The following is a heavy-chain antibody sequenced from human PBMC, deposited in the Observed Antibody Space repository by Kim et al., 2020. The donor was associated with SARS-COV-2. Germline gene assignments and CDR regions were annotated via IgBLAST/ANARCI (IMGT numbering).Heavy chain of an antibody. V-gene: IGHV3-15*01. J-gene: IGHJ4*02. D-gene: IGHD2-2*01. CDR2: IKSKTDGGTT. CDR1: GFTFSNAW. CDR3: GVYCSSTSCYESDY. Sequence: GGSLRLSCAASGFTFSNAWMSWVRQAPGKGLEWVGRIKSKTDGGTTDYAAPVKGRFTISRDDSKNTLYLQMNSLKTEDTAVYYCGVYCSSTSCYESDYWGQGTLVTVSS.